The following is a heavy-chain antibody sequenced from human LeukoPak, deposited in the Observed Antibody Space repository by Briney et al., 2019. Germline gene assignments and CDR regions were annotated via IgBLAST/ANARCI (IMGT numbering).Heavy chain of an antibody. Sequence: ASVKVSCKASGYTFTSYGISWVRQAPGHGLEWMGWISAYNGNTNYAQKLQGRVTMTTDTSTSTAYMELRSLRSDDTAVYYCARVVPAAIRNWFDPWGQGTLVTVSS. CDR3: ARVVPAAIRNWFDP. J-gene: IGHJ5*02. V-gene: IGHV1-18*01. CDR1: GYTFTSYG. D-gene: IGHD2-2*01. CDR2: ISAYNGNT.